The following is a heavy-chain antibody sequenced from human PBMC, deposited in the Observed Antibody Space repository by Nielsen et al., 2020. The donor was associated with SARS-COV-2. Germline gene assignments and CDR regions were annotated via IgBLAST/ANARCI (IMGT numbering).Heavy chain of an antibody. V-gene: IGHV3-7*01. CDR3: ARDWSRAFDV. CDR1: GFSFSETW. J-gene: IGHJ3*01. Sequence: GESLKISCVASGFSFSETWMSWVRQVPGKGLEWVADIKPDGSEKQYVDSVKGRFTISRDNAKSSMSLQMNSMRVEDTAVYYCARDWSRAFDVWGQGTMVTVSS. CDR2: IKPDGSEK.